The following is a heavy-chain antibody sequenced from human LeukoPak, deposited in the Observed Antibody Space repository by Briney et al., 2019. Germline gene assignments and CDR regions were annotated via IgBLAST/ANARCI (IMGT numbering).Heavy chain of an antibody. J-gene: IGHJ2*01. CDR2: IYHSGST. D-gene: IGHD6-13*01. Sequence: PSETLSLTCTVSGGSISSYYWSWIRQPPGKGLEWIGYIYHSGSTNYNPSLKSRVTISVDTSKNQFSLKLSSVTAADTAVYYCASSSWYLRRYFDLWGRGTLVTVSS. V-gene: IGHV4-59*01. CDR3: ASSSWYLRRYFDL. CDR1: GGSISSYY.